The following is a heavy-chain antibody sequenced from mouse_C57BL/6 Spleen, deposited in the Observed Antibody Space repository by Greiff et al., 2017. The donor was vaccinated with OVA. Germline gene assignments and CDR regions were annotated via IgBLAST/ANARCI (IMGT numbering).Heavy chain of an antibody. V-gene: IGHV3-6*01. J-gene: IGHJ2*01. CDR2: ISYDGSN. Sequence: EVQLKESGPGLVKPSQSLSLTCSVTGYSITSGYYWNWIRQFPGNKLEWMGYISYDGSNNYNPSLKNRISITRDTSKNQFFLKLNSVTTEDTATYYCARDLGSSDYWGQGTTLTVSS. D-gene: IGHD1-1*01. CDR1: GYSITSGYY. CDR3: ARDLGSSDY.